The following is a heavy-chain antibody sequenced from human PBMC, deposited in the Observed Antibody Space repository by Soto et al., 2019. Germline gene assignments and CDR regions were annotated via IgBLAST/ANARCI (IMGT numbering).Heavy chain of an antibody. J-gene: IGHJ6*02. D-gene: IGHD6-19*01. CDR1: GGSISSYY. CDR3: GRGAVAGDYYYFDGMDV. CDR2: IYYSGST. Sequence: PSETLSLTCTVSGGSISSYYWSWIRQPPGKGLEWIGYIYYSGSTNYNPSLKSRVTISVDTSKNQFSLKLSSVTAADTAVYYCGRGAVAGDYYYFDGMDVWGQGTTVTVSS. V-gene: IGHV4-59*01.